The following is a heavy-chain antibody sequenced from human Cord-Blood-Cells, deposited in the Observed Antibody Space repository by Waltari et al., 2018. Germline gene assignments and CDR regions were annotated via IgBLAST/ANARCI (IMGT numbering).Heavy chain of an antibody. CDR2: IYHSGST. CDR1: GYSISSGYY. D-gene: IGHD3-16*02. J-gene: IGHJ4*02. V-gene: IGHV4-38-2*01. CDR3: ARAVRGYELSGYFDY. Sequence: QVQLQESGPGLVKPSETLSLTCAVSGYSISSGYYWGWIRQPPGKGLEWIGSIYHSGSTYYNPSRKSRVTISVDTSKNQFSLKLSSVTAADTAVYYCARAVRGYELSGYFDYWGQGTLVTVSS.